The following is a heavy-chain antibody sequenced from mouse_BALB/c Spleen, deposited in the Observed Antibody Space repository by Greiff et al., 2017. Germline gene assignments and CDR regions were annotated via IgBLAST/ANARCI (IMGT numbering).Heavy chain of an antibody. Sequence: EVHLVESGGGLVQPGGSRKLSCAASGFTFSSFGMHWVRQAPEKGLEWVAYISSGSSTIYYADTVKGRFTISRDNPKNTLFLQMTSLRSEDTAMYYCAREGNYELTTFDYWGQGTTLTVSS. D-gene: IGHD2-1*01. CDR1: GFTFSSFG. J-gene: IGHJ2*01. V-gene: IGHV5-17*02. CDR2: ISSGSSTI. CDR3: AREGNYELTTFDY.